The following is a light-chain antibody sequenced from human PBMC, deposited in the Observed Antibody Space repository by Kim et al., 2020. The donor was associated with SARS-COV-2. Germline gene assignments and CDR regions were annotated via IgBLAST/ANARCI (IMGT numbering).Light chain of an antibody. Sequence: PGQSVTISCTGTSSNVGAYNYVSWYQQHPGKAPKLIIYDVNERPSGVTDRFSGSKSGNTASLTISGLQAEDEADYYCCSFADYSYVFGIGTKVTVL. CDR2: DVN. J-gene: IGLJ1*01. CDR1: SSNVGAYNY. V-gene: IGLV2-11*01. CDR3: CSFADYSYV.